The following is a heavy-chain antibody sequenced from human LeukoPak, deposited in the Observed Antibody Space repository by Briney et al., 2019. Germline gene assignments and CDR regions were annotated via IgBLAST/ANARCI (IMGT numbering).Heavy chain of an antibody. D-gene: IGHD3-10*01. CDR3: ARGPGSGSLAGN. CDR1: GYTFTGYY. V-gene: IGHV1-2*06. J-gene: IGHJ4*02. CDR2: INPNSGGT. Sequence: ASVKVSCKASGYTFTGYYMHWLRQAPGQGLEWMGRINPNSGGTNYAQKFQGRVTMTRDTSISTAYMELSRLRSDDTAVYYCARGPGSGSLAGNWGQGTLVTVSS.